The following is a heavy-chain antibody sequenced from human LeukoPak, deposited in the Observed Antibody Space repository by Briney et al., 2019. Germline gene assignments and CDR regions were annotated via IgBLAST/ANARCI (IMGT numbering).Heavy chain of an antibody. Sequence: GSLRLSCAASGFTVSSNYMSWVRQAPGKGLEWVSVTFGGGSAYYADSVKGRFTISRDNSKNTLYLQMNSLRAEDTAVYYCARDEDGYNYGFDPWGQGTLVTVSS. J-gene: IGHJ5*02. CDR1: GFTVSSNY. D-gene: IGHD5-24*01. CDR2: TFGGGSA. CDR3: ARDEDGYNYGFDP. V-gene: IGHV3-53*01.